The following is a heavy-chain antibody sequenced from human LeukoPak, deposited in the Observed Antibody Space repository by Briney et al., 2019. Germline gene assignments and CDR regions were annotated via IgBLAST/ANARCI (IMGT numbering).Heavy chain of an antibody. D-gene: IGHD3-3*01. CDR3: ARGVGRVDYDFWSGYYGYYYYYYMDV. CDR1: GGSISSSSYY. CDR2: IYYSGST. J-gene: IGHJ6*03. V-gene: IGHV4-39*07. Sequence: SETLSLTCTVSGGSISSSSYYWGWIRQPPGKGLEWIGSIYYSGSTYYNPSLKSRVTISVDTSKNQFSLKLSSVTAADTAVYYCARGVGRVDYDFWSGYYGYYYYYYMDVWGKGTTVTVSS.